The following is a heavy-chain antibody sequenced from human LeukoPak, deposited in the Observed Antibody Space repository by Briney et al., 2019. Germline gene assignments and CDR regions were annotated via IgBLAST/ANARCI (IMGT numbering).Heavy chain of an antibody. D-gene: IGHD6-13*01. J-gene: IGHJ4*02. CDR2: ISWNSGSI. V-gene: IGHV3-9*03. CDR1: GFTFDDYA. Sequence: PGGSLRLSCAASGFTFDDYATHWVRQAPGKGLEWVSGISWNSGSIGYADSVKGRFTISRDNAKNSLYLQMNSLRAEDMALYYCAKTPIAAADSRPYYFDYWGQGTLVTVSS. CDR3: AKTPIAAADSRPYYFDY.